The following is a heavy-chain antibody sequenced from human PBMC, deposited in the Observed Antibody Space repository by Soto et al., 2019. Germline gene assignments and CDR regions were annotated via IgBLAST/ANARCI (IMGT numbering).Heavy chain of an antibody. Sequence: GASVKVSCKASGYTFSSYDINWVRQATGQGLEWMGWMNPNSGNTGYAQKFQGRVTMTRNTSISTAYMELSSLRSEDTAVYYCARGIHGTIFGVALAKRYYMAVWGKGTTVTVSS. V-gene: IGHV1-8*01. CDR3: ARGIHGTIFGVALAKRYYMAV. D-gene: IGHD3-3*01. CDR1: GYTFSSYD. CDR2: MNPNSGNT. J-gene: IGHJ6*03.